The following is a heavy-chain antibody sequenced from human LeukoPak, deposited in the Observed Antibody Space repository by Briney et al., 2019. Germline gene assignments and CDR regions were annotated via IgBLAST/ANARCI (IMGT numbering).Heavy chain of an antibody. CDR3: ARDLGRPYGDYLLDY. CDR2: ISAYNGNT. V-gene: IGHV1-18*01. CDR1: GYTFTSYG. Sequence: ASVKVSCKASGYTFTSYGISWVRQAPGQGLEWMGWISAYNGNTNYAQKLQGRVTMTTDTSTSTAYMELRSLRSDDTAVYYCARDLGRPYGDYLLDYWGQGTLVTVSS. D-gene: IGHD4-17*01. J-gene: IGHJ4*02.